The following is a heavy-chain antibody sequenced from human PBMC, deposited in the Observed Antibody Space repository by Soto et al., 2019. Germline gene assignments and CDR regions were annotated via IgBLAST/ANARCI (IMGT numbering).Heavy chain of an antibody. J-gene: IGHJ4*02. V-gene: IGHV3-21*01. D-gene: IGHD1-1*01. CDR3: ARAEVGNRYYFDY. CDR2: ISSSSSYI. CDR1: GFTFSSYS. Sequence: EVQLVESGGGLVKPGGSLRLSCAASGFTFSSYSMNWVRQAPGKGLEWVSSISSSSSYIYYADSVKGRFTISRDNAKNPLYLQMNSLRAEDTAVYYCARAEVGNRYYFDYWGQGTLVTVSS.